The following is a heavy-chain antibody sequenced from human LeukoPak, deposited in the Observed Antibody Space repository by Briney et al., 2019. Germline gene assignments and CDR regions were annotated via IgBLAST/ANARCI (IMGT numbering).Heavy chain of an antibody. J-gene: IGHJ3*02. CDR3: ARGRYCSADICSGGDAFDI. CDR2: IYTRGST. D-gene: IGHD2-15*01. Sequence: SETLSLTCTVSGGSISSYYWSWIRQPAGKGLEWIGRIYTRGSTNYNPSLKSRVTMSVDTSKNQFSLKLSSVTAADTAVYYCARGRYCSADICSGGDAFDIWGQGTMVSVSS. CDR1: GGSISSYY. V-gene: IGHV4-4*07.